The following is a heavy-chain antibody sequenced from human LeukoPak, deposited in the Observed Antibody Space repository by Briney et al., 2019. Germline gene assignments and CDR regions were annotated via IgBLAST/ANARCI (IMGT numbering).Heavy chain of an antibody. J-gene: IGHJ4*02. V-gene: IGHV4-34*01. CDR1: GGSFSGYY. CDR2: INHSGST. D-gene: IGHD2-2*01. CDR3: ARGYCSSTSCYDFDY. Sequence: PSETLSLTCAVYGGSFSGYYWSWIRQPPGKGLEWIGEINHSGSTNYNPSLKSRVTISVDTSKNQFSLKLSSVTAADTAVYYCARGYCSSTSCYDFDYWAREPWSPSPQ.